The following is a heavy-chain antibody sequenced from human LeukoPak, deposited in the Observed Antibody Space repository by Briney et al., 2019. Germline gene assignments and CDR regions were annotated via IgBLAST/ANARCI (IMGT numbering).Heavy chain of an antibody. CDR3: GGGGFGEAYYYYYYMDV. D-gene: IGHD3-10*01. V-gene: IGHV3-23*01. J-gene: IGHJ6*03. CDR2: LSGSGGST. Sequence: GGSLRLSCAASGFTFSTYSMNWVRQAPGKGLEWVSALSGSGGSTYYADSVKGRFTISRDNSKKTLYLQMDSLRGEGTAVYYCGGGGFGEAYYYYYYMDVWGKGTTVTVSS. CDR1: GFTFSTYS.